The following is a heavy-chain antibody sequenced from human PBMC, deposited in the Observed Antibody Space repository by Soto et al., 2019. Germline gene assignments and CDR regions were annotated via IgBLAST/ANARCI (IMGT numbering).Heavy chain of an antibody. Sequence: QITLKESGPTLVKPTQTLTLTCTLSGFSLSTSGVGVGWIRKPPGKALEWLALIYWDDDKRYSPSLKSRLTVTKDTSKNHVAMTMTNMDPVDTATYYCARSSVRFRSFDYWGQGTLVTVSS. J-gene: IGHJ4*02. CDR1: GFSLSTSGVG. V-gene: IGHV2-5*02. D-gene: IGHD1-26*01. CDR2: IYWDDDK. CDR3: ARSSVRFRSFDY.